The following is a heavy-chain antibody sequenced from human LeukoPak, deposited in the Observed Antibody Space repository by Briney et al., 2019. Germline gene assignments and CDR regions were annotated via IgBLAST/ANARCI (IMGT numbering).Heavy chain of an antibody. CDR3: ARDLGEYSYGHSRPGYSYGMDV. J-gene: IGHJ6*02. D-gene: IGHD5-18*01. CDR2: IKQDGSEK. V-gene: IGHV3-7*01. CDR1: GFTFNKYW. Sequence: GGSLRLSCAASGFTFNKYWMSWVRQAPGKGLEWVANIKQDGSEKFYVDSVKGRLTISRDNAKNSLYLQMNSLRAEDTAVYYCARDLGEYSYGHSRPGYSYGMDVWGQGTTVTVSS.